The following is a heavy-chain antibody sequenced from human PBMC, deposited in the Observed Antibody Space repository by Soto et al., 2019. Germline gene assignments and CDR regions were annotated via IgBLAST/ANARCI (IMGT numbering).Heavy chain of an antibody. D-gene: IGHD2-15*01. Sequence: GGSLRLSCADSGFTFSNYWMTWVRQAPGKGLEWVANIKQDGSEKYYVDSVKGRFTISRDNAKNSLYLQMNSLRAEDTAVYYCARGCSGGSCYSIWFDYWGQGTQVTVSS. CDR1: GFTFSNYW. CDR2: IKQDGSEK. J-gene: IGHJ4*02. V-gene: IGHV3-7*03. CDR3: ARGCSGGSCYSIWFDY.